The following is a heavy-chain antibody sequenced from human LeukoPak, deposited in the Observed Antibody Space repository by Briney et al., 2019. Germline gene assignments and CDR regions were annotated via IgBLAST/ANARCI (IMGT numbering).Heavy chain of an antibody. D-gene: IGHD6-19*01. CDR1: GYTFTSHG. V-gene: IGHV1-2*02. CDR3: ARVVAVAGTQDY. J-gene: IGHJ4*02. Sequence: ASVKVSCKASGYTFTSHGISWLRQAPGQGLEWMGWINPNSGGTNYAQKFQGRVTMTRDTSISTAYMELSRLRSDDTAVYYCARVVAVAGTQDYWGQGTLVTVSS. CDR2: INPNSGGT.